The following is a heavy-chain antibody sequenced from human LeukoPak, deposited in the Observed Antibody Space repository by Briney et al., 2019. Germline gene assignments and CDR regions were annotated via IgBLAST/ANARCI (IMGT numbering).Heavy chain of an antibody. CDR2: FDPEDGET. Sequence: ASVKVSCKASSYTFTSYGISWVRQDPGKGLEWMGGFDPEDGETIYAQKFQGRVTMTEDTSTDTAYMELSSLRSEDTAVYYCATDGGDLPGARHAFDIWGQGTMVTVSS. D-gene: IGHD3-16*01. CDR3: ATDGGDLPGARHAFDI. CDR1: SYTFTSYG. J-gene: IGHJ3*02. V-gene: IGHV1-24*01.